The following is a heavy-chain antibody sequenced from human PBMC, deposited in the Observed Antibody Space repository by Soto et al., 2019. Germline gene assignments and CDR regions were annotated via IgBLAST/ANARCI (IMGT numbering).Heavy chain of an antibody. J-gene: IGHJ4*02. CDR3: AKQPWELLHYFDY. CDR2: ITGGGGST. Sequence: GGSLRLSCAASGFTFSSYAMSWVRQAPGRGLEWVSVITGGGGSTYHADSVKGRFTISRDNSKNTLYLQMSSLRAEDTAVYYCAKQPWELLHYFDYWGQGTLVTVSS. CDR1: GFTFSSYA. V-gene: IGHV3-23*01. D-gene: IGHD1-26*01.